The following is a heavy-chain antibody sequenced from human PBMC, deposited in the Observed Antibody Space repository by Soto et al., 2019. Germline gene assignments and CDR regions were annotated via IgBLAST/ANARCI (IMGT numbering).Heavy chain of an antibody. CDR2: IKSKTDGGTP. CDR1: GFTFSNAW. V-gene: IGHV3-15*07. J-gene: IGHJ4*02. CDR3: TTAYYDIWSGYRPYYFDY. Sequence: EVQLVESGGGLVKPGGSLRLSCAASGFTFSNAWMNWVRQAPGKGLEWVGRIKSKTDGGTPDYAAPVKGRFTISRDDSKNTLYLQMNRLKTEDTAVYYCTTAYYDIWSGYRPYYFDYWGQGTLVTVSS. D-gene: IGHD3-3*01.